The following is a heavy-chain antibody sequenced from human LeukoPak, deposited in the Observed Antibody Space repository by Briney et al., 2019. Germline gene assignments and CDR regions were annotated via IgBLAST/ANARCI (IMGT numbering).Heavy chain of an antibody. Sequence: SETLSLTCTVSGGSISSYYWSWIRQPPGKGLEWIGYIYYSGSTNYNPSLKSRVTISVDTSKNQFSLKLSSVTAADTAVYYCARLAYCSSTSCYVDNWFDPWGQGTLVIVSS. CDR2: IYYSGST. CDR3: ARLAYCSSTSCYVDNWFDP. J-gene: IGHJ5*02. V-gene: IGHV4-59*08. CDR1: GGSISSYY. D-gene: IGHD2-2*01.